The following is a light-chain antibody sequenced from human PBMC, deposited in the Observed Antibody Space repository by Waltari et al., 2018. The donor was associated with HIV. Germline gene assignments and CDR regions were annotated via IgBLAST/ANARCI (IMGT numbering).Light chain of an antibody. J-gene: IGLJ3*02. V-gene: IGLV2-14*01. Sequence: QSALTQPASVSGSPGQSIPISCTGTSSDDGGYNYVPWYQQHPGKAPKLMIYEVSNRPSGVSNRFSGSKSGNTASLTISGLQAEDEADYYCSSYTSSSTWVFGGGTKLTVL. CDR1: SSDDGGYNY. CDR2: EVS. CDR3: SSYTSSSTWV.